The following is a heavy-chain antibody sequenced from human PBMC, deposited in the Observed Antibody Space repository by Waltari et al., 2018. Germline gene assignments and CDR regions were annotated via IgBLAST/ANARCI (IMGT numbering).Heavy chain of an antibody. J-gene: IGHJ3*02. CDR3: ATNFGVVIIDAFDI. Sequence: QVQLVQSGAEVKKPGASVKVSCKVSGYTLTELSMPWVRQAPGKGLEWMGGFDPEDGETIYAQKFPGRVTMTEDTSTDTAYMELSSLRSEDTAVYYCATNFGVVIIDAFDIWGQGTMVTVSS. CDR2: FDPEDGET. D-gene: IGHD3-3*01. V-gene: IGHV1-24*01. CDR1: GYTLTELS.